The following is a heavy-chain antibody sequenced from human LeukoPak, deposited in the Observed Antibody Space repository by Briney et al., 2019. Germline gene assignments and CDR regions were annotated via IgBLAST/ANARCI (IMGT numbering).Heavy chain of an antibody. CDR1: GFTFSSYA. CDR2: ISGSGGST. CDR3: ARDWGNYYDSSGYVSAAFDI. D-gene: IGHD3-22*01. J-gene: IGHJ3*02. V-gene: IGHV3-23*01. Sequence: GGSLRLSCAASGFTFSSYAMSWVRQAPGKGLEWVSAISGSGGSTYYADSVKGRFTISRDNSKNTLYLQMNSLRAEDTAVYYCARDWGNYYDSSGYVSAAFDIWGQGTMVTVSS.